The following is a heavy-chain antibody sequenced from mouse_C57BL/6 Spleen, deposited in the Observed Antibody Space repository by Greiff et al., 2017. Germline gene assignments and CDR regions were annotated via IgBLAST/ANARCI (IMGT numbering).Heavy chain of an antibody. D-gene: IGHD2-3*01. V-gene: IGHV7-3*01. Sequence: EVKLVESGGGLVQPGGSLSLSCAASGFTFTDYYMSWVRPPPGKALEWLGFIRNKANGYTTEYSASVKGRFTISRDNSQSILYLQMNALRAEDSATYYCARYPLYDGYDYYAMDYWGQGTSVTVSS. CDR3: ARYPLYDGYDYYAMDY. CDR1: GFTFTDYY. CDR2: IRNKANGYTT. J-gene: IGHJ4*01.